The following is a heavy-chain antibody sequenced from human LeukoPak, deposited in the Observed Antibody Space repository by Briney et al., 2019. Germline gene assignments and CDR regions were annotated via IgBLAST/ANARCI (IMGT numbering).Heavy chain of an antibody. CDR2: INPNSGGT. Sequence: ASVKVSCKASGYTFTDYFMHWVRQAPGQGLEWMGWINPNSGGTNYAQRFPGRVTMTRDPSISTVYMELSRLTSDDTAVYYCARGDGSGRYCIEYWGQGTLVAVAS. D-gene: IGHD3-10*01. CDR1: GYTFTDYF. V-gene: IGHV1-2*02. J-gene: IGHJ4*02. CDR3: ARGDGSGRYCIEY.